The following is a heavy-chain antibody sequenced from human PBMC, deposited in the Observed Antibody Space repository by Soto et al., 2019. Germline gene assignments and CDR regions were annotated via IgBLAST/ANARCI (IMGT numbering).Heavy chain of an antibody. Sequence: GGSLRLSCAVSGFPFRSHNMHWVRQAPGKGLEGVAYINTGSTIIYYADSVRGRFTISRDNAKNSLYLQMNSLRDEDTAVYYCARLVYSDPLDYWGQGTLVTV. CDR3: ARLVYSDPLDY. D-gene: IGHD1-26*01. V-gene: IGHV3-48*02. J-gene: IGHJ4*02. CDR1: GFPFRSHN. CDR2: INTGSTII.